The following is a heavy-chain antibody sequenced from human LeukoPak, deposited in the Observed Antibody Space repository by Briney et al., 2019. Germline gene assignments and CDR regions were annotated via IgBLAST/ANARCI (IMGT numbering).Heavy chain of an antibody. V-gene: IGHV1-2*02. CDR1: GYTFTGYY. CDR3: AREGWSGSFRAWFDP. CDR2: INPNSGGT. Sequence: ASVKVSCKASGYTFTGYYMHWVRQAPGQRLEWMGWINPNSGGTNYAQKFQGRVTMTRDTSISTAYMELSRLRSDDTAVYYCAREGWSGSFRAWFDPWGQGTLVTVSS. D-gene: IGHD3-3*01. J-gene: IGHJ5*02.